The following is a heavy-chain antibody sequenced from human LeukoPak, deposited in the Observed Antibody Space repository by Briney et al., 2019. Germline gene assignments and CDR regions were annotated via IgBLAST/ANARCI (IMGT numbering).Heavy chain of an antibody. CDR1: GYTFTSYD. CDR3: ARGGKWLVPDY. D-gene: IGHD6-19*01. Sequence: GASVKVSCKASGYTFTSYDINWVRQATGQGLEWMGWMNPNSGDTAYAQKFQDRVTITRNTSISTAYMELSSLRSEDTAVYFCARGGKWLVPDYWGQGSLVTVSS. V-gene: IGHV1-8*03. J-gene: IGHJ4*02. CDR2: MNPNSGDT.